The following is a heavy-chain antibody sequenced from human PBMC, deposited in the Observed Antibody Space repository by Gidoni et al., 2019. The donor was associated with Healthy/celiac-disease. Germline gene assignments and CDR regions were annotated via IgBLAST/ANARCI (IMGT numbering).Heavy chain of an antibody. D-gene: IGHD5-18*01. J-gene: IGHJ4*02. Sequence: QVQLQQWGAGLLKPSETLSLTCAVYGGSFSGYYWSWIRQPPGKGLEWIGEINHSGSTNYNPSLKSRVTISVDTSKNQFSLKLSSVTAADTAVYYCARRADTAMYDYWGQGTLVTVSS. CDR2: INHSGST. V-gene: IGHV4-34*01. CDR3: ARRADTAMYDY. CDR1: GGSFSGYY.